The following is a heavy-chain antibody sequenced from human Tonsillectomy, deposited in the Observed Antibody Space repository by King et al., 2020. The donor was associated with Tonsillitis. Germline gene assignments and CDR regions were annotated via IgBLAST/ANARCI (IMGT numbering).Heavy chain of an antibody. CDR3: AREICNGGSCYSDY. CDR2: IYTSGST. V-gene: IGHV4-4*07. D-gene: IGHD2-15*01. J-gene: IGHJ4*02. CDR1: GGSIRSHY. Sequence: QVQLQESGPGLVKPSETLSLTCNVSGGSIRSHYWSWIRQPAGKGLEWIGRIYTSGSTNYHPSLKSRVTMSVDTSKNQFSLKLSSVTAADTAVYYCAREICNGGSCYSDYWGQGTLVTVSS.